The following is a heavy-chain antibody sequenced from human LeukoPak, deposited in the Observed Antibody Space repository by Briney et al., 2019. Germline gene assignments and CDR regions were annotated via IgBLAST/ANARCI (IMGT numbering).Heavy chain of an antibody. CDR2: INHSGST. CDR1: GGSFSGYC. V-gene: IGHV4-34*01. D-gene: IGHD3-22*01. J-gene: IGHJ3*02. CDR3: ARARNYYDNSGYYYEGDAFDI. Sequence: SETLSLTCAVYGGSFSGYCWSWIRQPPGKGLEWIGEINHSGSTNYNPSLKSRVTISVDTSKNQFSLKLSSVTAADTAVYYCARARNYYDNSGYYYEGDAFDIWGQGTMVTVSS.